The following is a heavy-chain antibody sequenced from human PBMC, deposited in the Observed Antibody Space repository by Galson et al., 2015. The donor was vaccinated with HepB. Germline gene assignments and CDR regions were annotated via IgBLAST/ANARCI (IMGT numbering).Heavy chain of an antibody. J-gene: IGHJ3*02. CDR1: GSSFTNYW. CDR2: IDPSDSYT. V-gene: IGHV5-10-1*01. CDR3: ARHHEAHDAFDI. Sequence: QSGAEVKKPGESLRISCTGSGSSFTNYWISWVRQMPGKGLEWMGRIDPSDSYTNYSPSFQGHVTISADKSISTAYLQWSSLKASDTAMYYCARHHEAHDAFDIWGQGTMVTVSS.